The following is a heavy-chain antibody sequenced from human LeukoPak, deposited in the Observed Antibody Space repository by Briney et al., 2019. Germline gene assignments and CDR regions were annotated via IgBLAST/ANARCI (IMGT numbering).Heavy chain of an antibody. V-gene: IGHV1-18*01. CDR2: ISAYNGNT. CDR3: ARDLEYGAESYGDY. Sequence: ASVKVSCKASGYTFTTYAISWVRQAPGQGLEWVGWISAYNGNTNYAQKLQGRVTMTTGTSTSTAYMELRSLRSDDTAVYYCARDLEYGAESYGDYWGQGTLVTVSS. CDR1: GYTFTTYA. J-gene: IGHJ4*02. D-gene: IGHD3-10*01.